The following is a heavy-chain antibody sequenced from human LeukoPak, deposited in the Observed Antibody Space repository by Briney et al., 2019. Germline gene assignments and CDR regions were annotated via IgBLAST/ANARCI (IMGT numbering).Heavy chain of an antibody. D-gene: IGHD2-2*02. Sequence: ASVKVSCKASGGTFSSYTISWVRQAPGQGLEWMGRIISILGIANYAQKFQGRVTITADKSTSTAYMELSSLRSEDTAVYYCARVGCSSTSCYTEWFDPWGQGTLVTVSS. CDR1: GGTFSSYT. CDR3: ARVGCSSTSCYTEWFDP. CDR2: IISILGIA. J-gene: IGHJ5*02. V-gene: IGHV1-69*02.